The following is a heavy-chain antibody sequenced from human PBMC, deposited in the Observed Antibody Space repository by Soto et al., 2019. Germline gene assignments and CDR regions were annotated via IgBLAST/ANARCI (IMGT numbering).Heavy chain of an antibody. D-gene: IGHD2-15*01. V-gene: IGHV1-3*01. J-gene: IGHJ6*02. CDR1: GYTFTSYA. CDR3: ARAPGCSGGSCYLPFHYYYGMDV. Sequence: GASVKVSCKASGYTFTSYAMHWVRQAPGQRLEWMGWINAGNGNTKYSQKFQGRVTITRDTSASTAYMELSSLRSEDTAVYYCARAPGCSGGSCYLPFHYYYGMDVWGQGTTVTVS. CDR2: INAGNGNT.